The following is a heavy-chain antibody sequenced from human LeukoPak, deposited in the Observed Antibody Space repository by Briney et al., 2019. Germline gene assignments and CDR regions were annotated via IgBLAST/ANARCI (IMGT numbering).Heavy chain of an antibody. CDR1: GGSISSGGYS. CDR3: ARDERRGWLDP. CDR2: SYHSGST. J-gene: IGHJ5*02. V-gene: IGHV4-30-2*01. Sequence: PSQTLTLTCAVCGGSISSGGYSWSWIRQPPGKGLEWIGYSYHSGSTYYNPSLKSRVTISVDRSKNQFSLKLSSVTAADTAVYYCARDERRGWLDPWGQGTLVTVSS.